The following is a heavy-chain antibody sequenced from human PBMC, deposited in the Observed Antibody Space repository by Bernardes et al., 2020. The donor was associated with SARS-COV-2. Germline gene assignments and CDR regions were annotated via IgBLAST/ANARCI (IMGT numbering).Heavy chain of an antibody. CDR1: GFTFDDYA. J-gene: IGHJ4*02. D-gene: IGHD5-12*01. Sequence: GGSLRLSCAASGFTFDDYAMHWFRQAPGKGLEWVSGISWNSGSIGYADSVKGRFTISRDNAKNSLYLQMNSLRGEDTAAYYCAKVLEMATIYKGCDYWGQGTLVTVSS. CDR2: ISWNSGSI. V-gene: IGHV3-9*01. CDR3: AKVLEMATIYKGCDY.